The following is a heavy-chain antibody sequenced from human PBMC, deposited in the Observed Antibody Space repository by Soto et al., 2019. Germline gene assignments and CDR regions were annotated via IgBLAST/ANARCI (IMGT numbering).Heavy chain of an antibody. Sequence: QVQLVESGGGVVQPGRSLRLSCAASGFTFSSYGMHWVRQAPGKGLEWVAVIWYDGSNKYYADSVKGRFTISRDNSKNTLNLQMNSLRAEDTAVYYCARVPGVLWFGELFDYYYYGMDVWGQGTTVTVSS. CDR1: GFTFSSYG. CDR2: IWYDGSNK. CDR3: ARVPGVLWFGELFDYYYYGMDV. D-gene: IGHD3-10*01. J-gene: IGHJ6*02. V-gene: IGHV3-33*01.